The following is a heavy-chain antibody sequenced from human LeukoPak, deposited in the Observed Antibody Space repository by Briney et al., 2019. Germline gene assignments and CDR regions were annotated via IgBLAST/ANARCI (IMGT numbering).Heavy chain of an antibody. CDR1: GGSISSSSYY. Sequence: SETLSLTCTVSGGSISSSSYYWGWIRQPPGKGLEWIGSIYYSGSTYYNPSLKSRVTISVDTSKNQFSLKLSSVTAADTAVYYCARAWGSGSYYPFDYWGQGTLVTVSS. V-gene: IGHV4-39*07. J-gene: IGHJ4*02. CDR2: IYYSGST. D-gene: IGHD1-26*01. CDR3: ARAWGSGSYYPFDY.